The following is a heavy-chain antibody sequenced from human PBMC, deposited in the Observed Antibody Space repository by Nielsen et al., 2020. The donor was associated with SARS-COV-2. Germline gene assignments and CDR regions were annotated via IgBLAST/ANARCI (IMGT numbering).Heavy chain of an antibody. J-gene: IGHJ4*02. V-gene: IGHV5-10-1*01. CDR3: ARHKGRYSSGWTEIDY. CDR2: IDPSDSYT. Sequence: KVSCKGSGYSFTSYWISWVRQMPGKGLEWMERIDPSDSYTNYSPSFQGHVTISADKSISTAYLQWSSLKASDTAMYYCARHKGRYSSGWTEIDYWGQGTLVTVSS. CDR1: GYSFTSYW. D-gene: IGHD6-19*01.